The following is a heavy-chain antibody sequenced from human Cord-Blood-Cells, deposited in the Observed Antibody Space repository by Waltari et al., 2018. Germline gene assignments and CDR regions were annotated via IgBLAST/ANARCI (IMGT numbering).Heavy chain of an antibody. CDR1: GCTFGSYA. V-gene: IGHV3-30*04. CDR2: ISYDGSNK. CDR3: AREGGDWYFDL. J-gene: IGHJ2*01. D-gene: IGHD1-26*01. Sequence: QVQLVESGGGVVQPGRSLRLSCAASGCTFGSYAMPWFRQAPGKGLEWVAVISYDGSNKYYADSVKGRFTISRDNSKNTLYLQMNSLRAEDTAVYYCAREGGDWYFDLWGRGTLVTVSS.